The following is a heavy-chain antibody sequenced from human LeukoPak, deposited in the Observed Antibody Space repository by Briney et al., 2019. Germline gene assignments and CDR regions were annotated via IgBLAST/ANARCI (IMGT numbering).Heavy chain of an antibody. Sequence: PGGSLRLSCAASGFTLSDYYMSWIRQAPGKGLEWVSYISSSGSTIYYADSVKGRFTISRDNAENSLYLQMNSLRAEDTAVYYCARDRPYYYDSSGIHWGQGTLVTVSS. CDR2: ISSSGSTI. CDR3: ARDRPYYYDSSGIH. J-gene: IGHJ4*02. CDR1: GFTLSDYY. D-gene: IGHD3-22*01. V-gene: IGHV3-11*01.